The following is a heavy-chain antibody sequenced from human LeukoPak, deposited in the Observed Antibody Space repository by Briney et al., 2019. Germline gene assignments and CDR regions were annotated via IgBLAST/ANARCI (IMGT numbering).Heavy chain of an antibody. V-gene: IGHV4-30-4*01. CDR1: GGSISSGDYY. D-gene: IGHD5-24*01. Sequence: SQTLSLTCTVSGGSISSGDYYWSWIRQPQGKGLEWIGYIYYSGSTYYNPSLKSRVTISVDTSKNQSSLKLSSVTASDTAVYYCASFRLERATINYWGQGTLVTVSS. CDR2: IYYSGST. CDR3: ASFRLERATINY. J-gene: IGHJ4*02.